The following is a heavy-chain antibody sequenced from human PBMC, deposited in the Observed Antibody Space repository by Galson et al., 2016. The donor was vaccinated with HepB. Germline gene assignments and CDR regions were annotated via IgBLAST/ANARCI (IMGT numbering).Heavy chain of an antibody. CDR1: GGSLSGFY. CDR2: INLSGST. CDR3: ARVRLSAAGRGLDWFDP. Sequence: SETLSLTCGVNGGSLSGFYWSWVRRPPGRGLQWIGEINLSGSTHYTPSLKSRVTISVDTSRNHFSLKLCSVTAADTAVYYCARVRLSAAGRGLDWFDPWGQGTLVTVSS. J-gene: IGHJ5*02. D-gene: IGHD6-13*01. V-gene: IGHV4-34*01.